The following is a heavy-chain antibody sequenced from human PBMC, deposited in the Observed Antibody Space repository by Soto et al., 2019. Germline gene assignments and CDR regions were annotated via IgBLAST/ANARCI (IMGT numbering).Heavy chain of an antibody. V-gene: IGHV1-18*01. CDR1: GYIFVNYG. CDR3: XXXXXXXXXXXQDV. CDR2: MSAYSGNT. Sequence: QVQLVQSGDEVRKPGSTVKVSCKASGYIFVNYGIAWVRQAPGQGLEWMGRMSAYSGNTHNASKVKGRLTMTTNTXTSTAYMDLXXLTXXXTAXXYXXXXXXXXXXXXQDVXGQGTTVTVSS. J-gene: IGHJ6*02.